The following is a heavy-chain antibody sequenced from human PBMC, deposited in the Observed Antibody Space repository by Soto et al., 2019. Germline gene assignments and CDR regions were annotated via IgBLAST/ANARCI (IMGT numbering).Heavy chain of an antibody. Sequence: QVQLQESGPGLVKPSQTLSVTCTVSGGSISSGGHYWSWIRQHPGKGLEWMGYIYYNGATTYKPSLRCPLALSRDTTKNQFSLRLTSVTAADTAVYFCATNGQITRSWYTPEFQHWGQGTLVTVSS. V-gene: IGHV4-31*01. CDR2: IYYNGAT. D-gene: IGHD6-13*01. CDR3: ATNGQITRSWYTPEFQH. CDR1: GGSISSGGHY. J-gene: IGHJ1*01.